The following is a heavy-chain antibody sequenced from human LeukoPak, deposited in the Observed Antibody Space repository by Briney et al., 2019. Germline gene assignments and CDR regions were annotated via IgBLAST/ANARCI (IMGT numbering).Heavy chain of an antibody. D-gene: IGHD5-18*01. J-gene: IGHJ4*02. CDR1: VGSISSGGYS. Sequence: SETLSLTCDVSVGSISSGGYSWSWIRQPPGKGLEWIGYIYHSGSTYYNPSLKSRVTISVDKSKNQFSLKLSSVTAADTAVYYCARGYGQLWSFDYWGQGTLVTVSS. CDR3: ARGYGQLWSFDY. V-gene: IGHV4-30-2*01. CDR2: IYHSGST.